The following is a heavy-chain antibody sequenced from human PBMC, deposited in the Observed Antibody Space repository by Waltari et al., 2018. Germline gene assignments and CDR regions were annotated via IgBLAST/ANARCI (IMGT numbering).Heavy chain of an antibody. CDR2: MNPNSGNT. CDR3: ARSGDYGDY. Sequence: QVQLVQSGAEVKKPGASVKVSCKASGYTFPRDDINWVRQATGQGLEWMGWMNPNSGNTGYAQKFQGRVTITKNTSISTDYMELSSMRSEDTAVYYCARSGDYGDYWGQGTLVTVSS. V-gene: IGHV1-8*03. J-gene: IGHJ4*02. CDR1: GYTFPRDD. D-gene: IGHD4-17*01.